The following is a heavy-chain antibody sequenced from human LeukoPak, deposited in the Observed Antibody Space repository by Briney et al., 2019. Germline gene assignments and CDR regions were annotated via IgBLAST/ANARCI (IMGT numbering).Heavy chain of an antibody. CDR2: IRGSGGST. CDR1: GFIVSSNY. V-gene: IGHV3-23*01. Sequence: GGSLRLSCAVSGFIVSSNYMTWVRQAPGKGLEWVSVIRGSGGSTYYADSVKGRFTISRDNSKNTLYLQMNSLRVEDTAVYYCAKAGPASSDYLNWFDPWGQGTLVTVSS. J-gene: IGHJ5*02. D-gene: IGHD3-22*01. CDR3: AKAGPASSDYLNWFDP.